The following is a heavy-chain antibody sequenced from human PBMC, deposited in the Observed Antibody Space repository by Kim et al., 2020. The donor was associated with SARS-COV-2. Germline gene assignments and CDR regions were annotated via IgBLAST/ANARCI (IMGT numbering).Heavy chain of an antibody. CDR3: ARGNCSGDTCYPNPLDY. J-gene: IGHJ4*02. CDR2: INSDGSST. V-gene: IGHV3-74*01. D-gene: IGHD2-15*01. Sequence: GGSLRLSCAASGFTFSSYWMHWVRQAPGKGLVWVSRINSDGSSTNYADSVKGRFTISRDNAKNTVFLQMSSLRAEDTAVYYCARGNCSGDTCYPNPLDYWGQGTLVTVSS. CDR1: GFTFSSYW.